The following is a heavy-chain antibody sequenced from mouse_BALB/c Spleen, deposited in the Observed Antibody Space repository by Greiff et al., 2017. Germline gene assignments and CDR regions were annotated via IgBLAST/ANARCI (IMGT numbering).Heavy chain of an antibody. Sequence: EVKLLESGPGLVKPSQSLSLTCSVTGYSITSGYYWNWIRQFPGNKLEWMGYISYDGSNNYNPSLKNRISITRDTSKNQFFLKLNSVTTEDTATYYCARKANWDVGDYWGQGTTLTVSS. CDR2: ISYDGSN. V-gene: IGHV3-6*02. CDR1: GYSITSGYY. J-gene: IGHJ2*01. CDR3: ARKANWDVGDY. D-gene: IGHD4-1*01.